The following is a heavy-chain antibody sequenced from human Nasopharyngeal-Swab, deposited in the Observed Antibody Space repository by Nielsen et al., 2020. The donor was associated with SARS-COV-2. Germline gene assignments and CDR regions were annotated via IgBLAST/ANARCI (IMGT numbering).Heavy chain of an antibody. D-gene: IGHD3-10*01. CDR2: ISDNGATT. Sequence: GESLKISCAASGFTFSAYSMHWVRQAPGKGLEYVSAISDNGATTYYANSVKGRFTISRDNSKNTLFLQMGSLRAEDMAVYYCARDQRLGIPMVLGRGVFDYWGQGTLVTVSS. J-gene: IGHJ4*02. CDR3: ARDQRLGIPMVLGRGVFDY. V-gene: IGHV3-64*01. CDR1: GFTFSAYS.